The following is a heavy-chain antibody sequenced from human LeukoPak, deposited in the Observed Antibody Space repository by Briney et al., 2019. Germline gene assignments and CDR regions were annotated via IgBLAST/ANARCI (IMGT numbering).Heavy chain of an antibody. J-gene: IGHJ3*02. V-gene: IGHV3-23*01. CDR3: AKVDIVAPGAFDI. Sequence: GGSLRLSCAASGFTFSSYGMHWVRQAPGKGLEWVSAISGSGGSTYYADSVKGRFTISRDNSKNTLYLQMNSLRAEDTAVYYCAKVDIVAPGAFDIWGQGTMVTVSS. D-gene: IGHD5-12*01. CDR2: ISGSGGST. CDR1: GFTFSSYG.